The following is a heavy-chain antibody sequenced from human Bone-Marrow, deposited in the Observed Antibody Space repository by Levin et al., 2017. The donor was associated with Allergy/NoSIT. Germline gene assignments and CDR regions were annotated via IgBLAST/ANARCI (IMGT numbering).Heavy chain of an antibody. CDR2: IIHGFGVP. V-gene: IGHV1-69*13. D-gene: IGHD2-21*02. J-gene: IGHJ4*02. CDR3: AFYLGDALYYFDY. Sequence: SVKVSCKASGGAFSTYAISWVRQALGQGLEWMGGIIHGFGVPKYAQKCRDRLTMTADESTSMAYMERSSVNCEDTAVYYCAFYLGDALYYFDYWGQGTLVTVSS. CDR1: GGAFSTYA.